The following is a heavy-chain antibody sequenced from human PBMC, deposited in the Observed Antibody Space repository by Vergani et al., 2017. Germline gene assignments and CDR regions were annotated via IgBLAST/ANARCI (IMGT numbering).Heavy chain of an antibody. CDR1: GFTFSDYY. CDR2: ISSSGSTI. Sequence: QVQLVESGGGLVKPGGSLRLSRAASGFTFSDYYMSWIRQAPGKGLEWVSFISSSGSTIYYADSVKGRFTISRDNAKNSRYLQMNSLRAEDTAVYYGARDPADYSSVYYAYWGQGTLVTVSS. CDR3: ARDPADYSSVYYAY. J-gene: IGHJ4*02. D-gene: IGHD3-22*01. V-gene: IGHV3-11*04.